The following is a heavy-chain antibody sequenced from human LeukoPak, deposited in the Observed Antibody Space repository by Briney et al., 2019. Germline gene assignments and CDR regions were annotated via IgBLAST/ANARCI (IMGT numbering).Heavy chain of an antibody. J-gene: IGHJ4*02. Sequence: GGSLRLSCAASGFTFSSYAMSWVRQAPGKGLEWVSAISGSGGSTYYADSVKGRFTISRDNSKNTLYLQMNSLRAEDAAVYHCAKVSSGWTQPDYWGQGTLVTVSS. V-gene: IGHV3-23*01. CDR3: AKVSSGWTQPDY. CDR2: ISGSGGST. D-gene: IGHD6-19*01. CDR1: GFTFSSYA.